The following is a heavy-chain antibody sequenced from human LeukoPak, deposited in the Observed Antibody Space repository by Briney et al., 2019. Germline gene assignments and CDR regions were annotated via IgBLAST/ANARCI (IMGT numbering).Heavy chain of an antibody. CDR2: IYTSGST. V-gene: IGHV4-4*07. D-gene: IGHD2-15*01. Sequence: PSETLSLTCTVSGGSISSYYWSWIRQPAGKGLEWIGRIYTSGSTNYNPSLKSRVTMSVDTSKNQFSLKLSSVTAADTAVYYYASLRHRGGFVDPWGQGTLVTVSS. J-gene: IGHJ5*02. CDR1: GGSISSYY. CDR3: ASLRHRGGFVDP.